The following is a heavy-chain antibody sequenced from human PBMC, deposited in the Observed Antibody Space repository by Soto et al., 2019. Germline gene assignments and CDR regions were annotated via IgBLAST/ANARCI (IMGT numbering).Heavy chain of an antibody. V-gene: IGHV1-2*02. CDR3: VRDGLVSSAKYYFDY. D-gene: IGHD6-13*01. CDR1: GYTFTDCY. CDR2: INPKSGGT. Sequence: ASVKVSCKASGYTFTDCYVHWVRQAPGQGLEWMGWINPKSGGTNIAQRFKGRVNMTRDMSISTAYMELNSLKSDDTAVYYCVRDGLVSSAKYYFDYWGQRTLVTVSS. J-gene: IGHJ4*02.